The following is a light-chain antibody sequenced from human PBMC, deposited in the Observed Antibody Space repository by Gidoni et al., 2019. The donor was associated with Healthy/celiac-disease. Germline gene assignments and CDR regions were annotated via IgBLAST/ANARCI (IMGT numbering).Light chain of an antibody. CDR1: QSVSSN. Sequence: EIVMTQSPATLSVSPGERATLSCRASQSVSSNLAWYQQKPGQAPRLLIYGASTRATGIPARFSGSGSWTEFTLTISSLQSEDFAVYYCQQYNNWPPLFGQGTKLEIK. CDR3: QQYNNWPPL. J-gene: IGKJ2*01. CDR2: GAS. V-gene: IGKV3-15*01.